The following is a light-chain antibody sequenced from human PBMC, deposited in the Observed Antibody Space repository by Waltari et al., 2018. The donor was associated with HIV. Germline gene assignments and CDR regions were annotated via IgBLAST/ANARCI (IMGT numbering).Light chain of an antibody. CDR1: RSVLYTSKNKNY. Sequence: DIVMTQSPDSLAVSLGERATINCKSSRSVLYTSKNKNYLAWYQQRPGQPPKLLIYWASTRESGVPDRFNGSGSGTDFTLTISSLQAEDVAVYYCQQYDSTPPSLTFGGGTKVEIK. CDR3: QQYDSTPPSLT. J-gene: IGKJ4*01. V-gene: IGKV4-1*01. CDR2: WAS.